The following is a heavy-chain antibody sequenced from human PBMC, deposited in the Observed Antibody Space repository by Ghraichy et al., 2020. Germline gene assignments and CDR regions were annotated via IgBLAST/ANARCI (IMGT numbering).Heavy chain of an antibody. V-gene: IGHV3-7*04. J-gene: IGHJ4*02. Sequence: GGSLRLSCAASGFIFRSYYMTWVRQVPGKGLEWVANIKHDESEKYYVDSVKGRFTISRDNAKNSLYLQMNSLRPDDTAVYYCARGGYNYGSNPIDYWGQGTLVIVSS. D-gene: IGHD5-18*01. CDR2: IKHDESEK. CDR3: ARGGYNYGSNPIDY. CDR1: GFIFRSYY.